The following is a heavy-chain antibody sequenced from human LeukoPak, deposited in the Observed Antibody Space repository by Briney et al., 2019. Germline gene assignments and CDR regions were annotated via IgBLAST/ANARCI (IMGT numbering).Heavy chain of an antibody. Sequence: GGSLRLSCAVSGFTFSNYDVSWVRQAPGKGLEWVSSIRGSGGSTYYADSVKGRFTISRDNSKNTLYLQMNSLRAEDTAVYYCAKDGGQWRLKRYFDNWGQGTLVTVSS. J-gene: IGHJ4*02. D-gene: IGHD6-19*01. V-gene: IGHV3-23*01. CDR2: IRGSGGST. CDR1: GFTFSNYD. CDR3: AKDGGQWRLKRYFDN.